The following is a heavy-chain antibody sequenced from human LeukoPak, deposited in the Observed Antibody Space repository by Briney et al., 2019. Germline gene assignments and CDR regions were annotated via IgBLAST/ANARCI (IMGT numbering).Heavy chain of an antibody. CDR1: GFTFNSYS. V-gene: IGHV3-48*01. CDR2: ITSSSTNI. J-gene: IGHJ4*02. Sequence: GGSLRLSCAASGFTFNSYSMNWVRQAPGEGLEWVSYITSSSTNIYYADSVKGRFTISRDNAKNSLYLQMNSLRVEDTAVYYCAREYEPNVDYWGQGTLVTVSS. D-gene: IGHD1-1*01. CDR3: AREYEPNVDY.